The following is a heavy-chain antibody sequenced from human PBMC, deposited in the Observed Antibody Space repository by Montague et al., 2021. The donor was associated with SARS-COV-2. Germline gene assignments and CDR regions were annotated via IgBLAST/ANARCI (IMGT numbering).Heavy chain of an antibody. V-gene: IGHV3-23*01. Sequence: RSLSFSASGFPFSRHAMTWVRQVPGKGLEWISAISISGDRTYYADSVKGRFTISRDNSKDTLFLQMNSLRGEDTAIYYCANEIRPNDYWGRGTLVTVSS. CDR3: ANEIRPNDY. CDR2: ISISGDRT. CDR1: GFPFSRHA. D-gene: IGHD3-10*01. J-gene: IGHJ4*02.